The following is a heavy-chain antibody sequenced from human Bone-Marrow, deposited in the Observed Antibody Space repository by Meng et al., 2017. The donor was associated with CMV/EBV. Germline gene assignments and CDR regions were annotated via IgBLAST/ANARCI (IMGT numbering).Heavy chain of an antibody. D-gene: IGHD3-3*01. CDR3: ARGLSFLEWSFDY. J-gene: IGHJ4*02. V-gene: IGHV4-34*01. CDR2: INHSGST. Sequence: GSLRLSCAASGFTFSSYWMHWVRQAPGKGLEWIGEINHSGSTNYNPSLKSRVTISVDTSKNQFSLKLSSVTAADTAVYYCARGLSFLEWSFDYWGQGTLVTVSS. CDR1: GFTFSSYW.